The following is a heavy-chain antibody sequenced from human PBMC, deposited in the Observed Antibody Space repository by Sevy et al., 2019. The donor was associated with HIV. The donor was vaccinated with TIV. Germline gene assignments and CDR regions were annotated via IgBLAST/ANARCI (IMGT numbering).Heavy chain of an antibody. D-gene: IGHD3-10*02. CDR1: GYNFHTHW. CDR2: IYLGDSDT. J-gene: IGHJ3*01. Sequence: GESLKISCKGSGYNFHTHWIGWVRQMPGKGLEWMGIIYLGDSDTRYSPSFQGQVTISADKSINTAYLHWSGLKASDTAVYYCGTRGGPAIVRGGFDVWGQGTMVTVSS. V-gene: IGHV5-51*01. CDR3: GTRGGPAIVRGGFDV.